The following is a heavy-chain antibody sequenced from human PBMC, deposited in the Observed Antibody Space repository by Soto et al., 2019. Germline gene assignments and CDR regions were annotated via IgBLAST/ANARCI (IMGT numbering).Heavy chain of an antibody. J-gene: IGHJ6*02. V-gene: IGHV4-59*01. CDR3: ARDLILHIAVAAQSYYCYGMDV. CDR2: IYYSGST. Sequence: QVQLQQSGPGLVKPSETLSLTCTVSGGSISSYYWSWIRQPPGKGLEWIGYIYYSGSTNYNPSLTSRVNISVDKTKNQFSLQLSSVTAAHTAVYCCARDLILHIAVAAQSYYCYGMDVWGQGTTVTVSS. D-gene: IGHD6-19*01. CDR1: GGSISSYY.